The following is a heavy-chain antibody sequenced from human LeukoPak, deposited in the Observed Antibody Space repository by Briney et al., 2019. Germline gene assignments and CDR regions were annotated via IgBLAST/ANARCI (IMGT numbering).Heavy chain of an antibody. J-gene: IGHJ4*02. CDR2: IYYSGST. CDR1: GGSISSYY. D-gene: IGHD4-17*01. V-gene: IGHV4-59*12. CDR3: ARMGQNYYTVATF. Sequence: HPSETLSLTCTVSGGSISSYYWSWIRQPPGKGLEWIGSIYYSGSTYYNPSLKSRVTISVDTSKNQFSLKLSSVTAADTAVYYCARMGQNYYTVATFWGQGTLVTVSS.